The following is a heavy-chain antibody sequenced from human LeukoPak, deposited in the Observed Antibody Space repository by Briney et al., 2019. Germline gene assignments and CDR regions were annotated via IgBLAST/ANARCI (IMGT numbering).Heavy chain of an antibody. J-gene: IGHJ3*02. CDR2: LYTSGSTT. CDR3: ARGDDFSDAFDI. CDR1: GGSISSYY. D-gene: IGHD3-3*01. Sequence: SETLSLTCTVSGGSISSYYWNWIRQPAGKGLEWIGRLYTSGSTTNYNPSLKGRVTMSVDTSKRQFSLKLSSVTAADTAVYYCARGDDFSDAFDIWGQGTMATVSS. V-gene: IGHV4-4*07.